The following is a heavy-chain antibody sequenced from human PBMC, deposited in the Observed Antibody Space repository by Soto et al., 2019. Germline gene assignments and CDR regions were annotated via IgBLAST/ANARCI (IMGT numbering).Heavy chain of an antibody. J-gene: IGHJ4*02. D-gene: IGHD3-22*01. CDR3: ARRAAYYYDSSGYNHDFDY. CDR2: IIPIFGTA. V-gene: IGHV1-69*06. CDR1: GGTFSSYA. Sequence: SVKVSCKASGGTFSSYAISWVREAPGQGLEWMGGIIPIFGTANYAQKFQGRVTITADKSTSTAYMELSSLRSEDTAVYYCARRAAYYYDSSGYNHDFDYWGQGTLVTVSS.